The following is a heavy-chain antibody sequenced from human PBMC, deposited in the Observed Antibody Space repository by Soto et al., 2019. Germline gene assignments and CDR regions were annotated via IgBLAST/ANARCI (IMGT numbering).Heavy chain of an antibody. Sequence: GGSLRLSCAASGFTFSSYAMSWVRQAPGKGLEWVSAISGSGGSTYYADSVKGRFTISRDNSKNTLYLQMNSLRAEDTAVYYCAKVPITFGGVIADPNFDYWGQGTLVTVSS. V-gene: IGHV3-23*01. CDR2: ISGSGGST. D-gene: IGHD3-16*02. J-gene: IGHJ4*02. CDR1: GFTFSSYA. CDR3: AKVPITFGGVIADPNFDY.